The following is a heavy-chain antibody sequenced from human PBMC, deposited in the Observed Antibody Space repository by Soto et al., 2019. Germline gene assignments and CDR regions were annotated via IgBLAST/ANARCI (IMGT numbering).Heavy chain of an antibody. D-gene: IGHD3-22*01. CDR3: ASRPYYYDSSGSTVDY. CDR2: ISGSGGST. V-gene: IGHV3-23*01. CDR1: GFTFSSHA. J-gene: IGHJ4*02. Sequence: GGSLSLSCAASGFTFSSHAMSWVRQAPGKGLEWVSAISGSGGSTYYADPVKGRFTISRDNSKNTLYLQMNSLRAEDTAVYYCASRPYYYDSSGSTVDYWGQGTLVTVSS.